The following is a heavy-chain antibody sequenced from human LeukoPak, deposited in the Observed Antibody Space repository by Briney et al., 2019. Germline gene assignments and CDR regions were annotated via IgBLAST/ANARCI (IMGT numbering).Heavy chain of an antibody. CDR1: GYSFTSYW. J-gene: IGHJ4*02. V-gene: IGHV5-51*01. D-gene: IGHD3-10*01. Sequence: GESLKISCKGSGYSFTSYWIGWVRQVPGKGLEWMGILNPGDSDTRYSPSFQGQVTISVDTSISTAFLYWSSLKASDTAMYYCARHASYYGSGSYFLDFWGQGTLVTVSS. CDR2: LNPGDSDT. CDR3: ARHASYYGSGSYFLDF.